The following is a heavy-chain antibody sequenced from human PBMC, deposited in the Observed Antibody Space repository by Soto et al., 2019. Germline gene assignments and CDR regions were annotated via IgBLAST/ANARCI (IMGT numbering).Heavy chain of an antibody. D-gene: IGHD5-18*01. V-gene: IGHV3-21*01. J-gene: IGHJ6*02. CDR2: ISSSSSYI. Sequence: GGSLRLSCPASGFTFRTYTMNWVRQAPGQALEWVSSISSSSSYIYYADSVKGRFTISRDNAKNSLYLQMNSLRAEDTAVYYCARDGGGYSYGYDYYYGMDVWGQGTTVTVSS. CDR1: GFTFRTYT. CDR3: ARDGGGYSYGYDYYYGMDV.